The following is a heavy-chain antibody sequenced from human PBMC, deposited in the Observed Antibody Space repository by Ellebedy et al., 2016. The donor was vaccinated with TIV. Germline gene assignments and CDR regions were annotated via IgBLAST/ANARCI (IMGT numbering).Heavy chain of an antibody. CDR1: RGSFSNYY. J-gene: IGHJ4*02. Sequence: MPGGSLRLSCTVSRGSFSNYYWNWMRQPTGKGLEWIGYVFYSGSTYYNPSLKSRVTISVHTSKNLFSLKLSSVTAADAAVYYCARGIAAAGTFYFDPWGQGTLVTVSS. V-gene: IGHV4-59*01. CDR2: VFYSGST. CDR3: ARGIAAAGTFYFDP. D-gene: IGHD6-13*01.